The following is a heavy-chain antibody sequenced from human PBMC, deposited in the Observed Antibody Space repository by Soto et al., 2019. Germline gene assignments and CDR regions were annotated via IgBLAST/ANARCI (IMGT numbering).Heavy chain of an antibody. CDR1: GYTFTSYG. V-gene: IGHV1-18*01. CDR3: ARDLGRIAVAGSGWFDP. Sequence: QVQLVQSGAEVKKPGASVKVSCKASGYTFTSYGISGVRQAPGQGLEWMGWISAYNGNTDYAQKLQGRVTMTTDTSTSTAYMELRSLRSDDTAVYYCARDLGRIAVAGSGWFDPRGQGTLVTVSS. CDR2: ISAYNGNT. D-gene: IGHD6-19*01. J-gene: IGHJ5*02.